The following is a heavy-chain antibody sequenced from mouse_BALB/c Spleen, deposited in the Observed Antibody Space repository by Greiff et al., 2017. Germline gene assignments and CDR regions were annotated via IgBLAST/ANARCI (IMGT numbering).Heavy chain of an antibody. D-gene: IGHD1-2*01. V-gene: IGHV5-6*01. CDR3: AREGYYGYPDY. Sequence: EVHLVQSGGGLVKPGGSLKLSCAASGFTFSSYGMSWVRQTPDKRLEWVATISSGGSYTYYPDSVKGRFTISRDNAKNTLYLQMSSLKSEDTAMYYCAREGYYGYPDYWGQGTTLTVSS. J-gene: IGHJ2*01. CDR2: ISSGGSYT. CDR1: GFTFSSYG.